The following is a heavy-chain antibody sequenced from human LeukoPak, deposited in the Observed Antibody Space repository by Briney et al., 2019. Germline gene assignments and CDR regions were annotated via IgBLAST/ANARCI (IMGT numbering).Heavy chain of an antibody. D-gene: IGHD6-19*01. CDR3: ARGTPSSSGWLYYGMDV. J-gene: IGHJ6*02. CDR1: GFTFSRYS. CDR2: MKQEGSEK. V-gene: IGHV3-7*01. Sequence: GGSLRLSCEASGFTFSRYSMTWVRQAPGKGLEWVANMKQEGSEKYYVDSVKGRFTISRDNAKNSLYVQMKSLRAEDTAVHFRARGTPSSSGWLYYGMDVWGQGTTVTVSS.